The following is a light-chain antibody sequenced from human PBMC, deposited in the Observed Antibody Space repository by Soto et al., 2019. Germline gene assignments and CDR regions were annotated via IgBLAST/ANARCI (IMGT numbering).Light chain of an antibody. Sequence: QSVLTQPASVSGSPGQSITISCTGTSSDVGGYNYVSWYQQHPGKAPKLMIYEVSNRPSGVSNRFSGSKSGNTASLTISGLQAEDEADYYCSSYTSSRLYVLGPAPKVTV. J-gene: IGLJ1*01. CDR3: SSYTSSRLYV. CDR2: EVS. V-gene: IGLV2-14*01. CDR1: SSDVGGYNY.